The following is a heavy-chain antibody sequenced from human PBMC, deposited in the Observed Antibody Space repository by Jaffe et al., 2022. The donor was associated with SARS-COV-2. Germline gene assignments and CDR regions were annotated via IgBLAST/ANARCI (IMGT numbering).Heavy chain of an antibody. CDR3: ARDSGEHGPAMDPLLDY. V-gene: IGHV4-59*01. CDR2: IYYSGST. CDR1: GGSISSYY. J-gene: IGHJ4*02. D-gene: IGHD5-18*01. Sequence: QVQLQESGPGLVKPSETLSLTCTVSGGSISSYYWSWIRQPPGKGLEWIGYIYYSGSTNYNPSLKSRVTISVDTSKNQFSLKLSSVTAADTAVYYCARDSGEHGPAMDPLLDYWGQGTLVTVSS.